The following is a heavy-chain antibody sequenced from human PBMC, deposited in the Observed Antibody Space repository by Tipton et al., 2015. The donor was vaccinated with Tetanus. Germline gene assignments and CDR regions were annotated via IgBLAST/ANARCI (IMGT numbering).Heavy chain of an antibody. J-gene: IGHJ5*02. D-gene: IGHD4-11*01. V-gene: IGHV4-31*03. CDR2: IYYSGST. Sequence: TLSLTCTVSGGSISSGGYYWSWIRQHPGKGLEWIGYIYYSGSTYYNPSLKSRVTISVDTSKNQFSLKLSSVTAADTAVYYCAKRDYKKGNWFDPWGQGIPVTVSS. CDR3: AKRDYKKGNWFDP. CDR1: GGSISSGGYY.